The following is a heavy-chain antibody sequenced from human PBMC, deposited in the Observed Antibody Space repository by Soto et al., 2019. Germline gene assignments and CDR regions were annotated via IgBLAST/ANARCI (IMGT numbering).Heavy chain of an antibody. Sequence: ASVKVSCKASGYTFTGYYMHWVRQAPGQGLEWMGWINANSGSTNYAQKLQGRVTMTTDTSTSTAYMELRSLRSDDTAVYYCARVFNWNHEYFQHWGQGTLVTVSS. CDR1: GYTFTGYY. V-gene: IGHV1-18*04. J-gene: IGHJ1*01. CDR3: ARVFNWNHEYFQH. D-gene: IGHD1-20*01. CDR2: INANSGST.